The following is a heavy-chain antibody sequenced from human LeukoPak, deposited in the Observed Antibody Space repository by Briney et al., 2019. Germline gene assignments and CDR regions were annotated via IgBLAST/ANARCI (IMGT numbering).Heavy chain of an antibody. J-gene: IGHJ6*02. V-gene: IGHV1-69*04. Sequence: SVKVSCKVSGYTLTELSMHWVRQAPGQGLEWMGRIIPILGIANYAQKFQGRVTITADKSTSTAYMELSSLRSEDTAVYYCARDTPGGYDFWAKGMDVWGQGTTVTVSS. CDR2: IIPILGIA. D-gene: IGHD3-3*01. CDR1: GYTLTELS. CDR3: ARDTPGGYDFWAKGMDV.